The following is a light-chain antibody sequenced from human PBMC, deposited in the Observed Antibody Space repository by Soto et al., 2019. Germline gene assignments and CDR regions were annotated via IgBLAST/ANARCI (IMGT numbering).Light chain of an antibody. J-gene: IGKJ5*01. CDR2: DAS. Sequence: EIVMTQSPATLSVSPGERATLSCRASQSVDSNLAWYQQKPGQPPRLLIYDASTRATGIPARFSGSGSGTEFTLTISSLQSEDFAVYYCQQYNQWPPITFGQGTRLEIK. CDR1: QSVDSN. CDR3: QQYNQWPPIT. V-gene: IGKV3-15*01.